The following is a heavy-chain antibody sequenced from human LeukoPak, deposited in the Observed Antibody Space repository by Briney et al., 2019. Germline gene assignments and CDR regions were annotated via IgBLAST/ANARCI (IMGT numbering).Heavy chain of an antibody. V-gene: IGHV3-11*01. Sequence: PGGSLRLSCAASGFTFSDSYMTWVRQAPGKGVEWVAYISGSGHDINYSDSVKGRFTISRDNSKNTLYLQMNSLRAEDTAVYYCARRAGAYSHPYDYWGQGTLVTVSS. CDR3: ARRAGAYSHPYDY. CDR2: ISGSGHDI. J-gene: IGHJ4*02. CDR1: GFTFSDSY. D-gene: IGHD4/OR15-4a*01.